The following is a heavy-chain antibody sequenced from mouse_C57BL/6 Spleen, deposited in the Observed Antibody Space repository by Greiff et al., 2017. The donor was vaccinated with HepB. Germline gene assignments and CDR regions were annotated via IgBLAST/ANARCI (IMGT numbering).Heavy chain of an antibody. CDR3: ARDLITTDAMDY. D-gene: IGHD1-1*01. Sequence: EVQLQESGPGLVKPSQSLSLTCSVTGYSITSGYYWNWIRQFPGNKLEWMGYISYDGSNNYNPSLKNRISITRDTSKNQFFLKLNSVTTEDTATYYCARDLITTDAMDYWGQGTSVTVSS. V-gene: IGHV3-6*01. J-gene: IGHJ4*01. CDR2: ISYDGSN. CDR1: GYSITSGYY.